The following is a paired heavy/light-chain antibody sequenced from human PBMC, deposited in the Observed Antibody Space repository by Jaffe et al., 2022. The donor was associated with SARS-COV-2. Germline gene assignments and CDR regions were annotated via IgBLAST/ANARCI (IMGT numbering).Heavy chain of an antibody. Sequence: EVQLVESGGGLVHPGGSLRLSCAASGFTFSVYAMTWVRQAPGKGLEWVSGISGSGGRYYADSVKGRFTISRDNPKNTVYLQMDSLRAEDTAVYYCAKDGPYNGYDTPLYYNDYWGQGTLVTVSS. CDR3: AKDGPYNGYDTPLYYNDY. CDR1: GFTFSVYA. V-gene: IGHV3-23*04. CDR2: ISGSGGR. J-gene: IGHJ4*02. D-gene: IGHD5-12*01.
Light chain of an antibody. CDR3: QQYNSFPLT. CDR1: QDIRNH. J-gene: IGKJ4*01. CDR2: AAS. Sequence: DIQMTQSPSSLSASVGDRVTFTCRASQDIRNHLAWFQQKPGKAPKSLIYAASSLLSGVPSKFSGSGSGTDFTLTISSLQPEDFATYYCQQYNSFPLTFGGGTTVEIK. V-gene: IGKV1-16*02.